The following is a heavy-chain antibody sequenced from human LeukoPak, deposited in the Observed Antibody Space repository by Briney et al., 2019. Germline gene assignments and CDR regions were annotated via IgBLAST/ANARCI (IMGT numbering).Heavy chain of an antibody. J-gene: IGHJ4*02. D-gene: IGHD5-12*01. CDR1: GFTFSSYS. Sequence: GGSLRLSCAASGFTFSSYSMNWVRQAPGKGLEWVSSISSSSSYIYYADSVKGRFTISRGNAKNSLYLQMNSLRAEDTAVYYCARDRNSGYDSSFDYWGQGTLVTVSS. CDR2: ISSSSSYI. V-gene: IGHV3-21*01. CDR3: ARDRNSGYDSSFDY.